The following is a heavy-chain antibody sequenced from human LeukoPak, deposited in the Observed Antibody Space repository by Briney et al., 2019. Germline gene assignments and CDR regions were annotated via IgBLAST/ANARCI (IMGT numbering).Heavy chain of an antibody. J-gene: IGHJ4*02. Sequence: GGSLRLSCAASGFTFSSYAMSWVRQAPGKGLEWVSAISGSGGGTYYADSVKGRFTISRDNSKNTLYLQMSSLRAEDTAVYYCAKGPFGVVIISYFDYWGQGTLVTVSS. CDR3: AKGPFGVVIISYFDY. V-gene: IGHV3-23*01. D-gene: IGHD3-3*01. CDR1: GFTFSSYA. CDR2: ISGSGGGT.